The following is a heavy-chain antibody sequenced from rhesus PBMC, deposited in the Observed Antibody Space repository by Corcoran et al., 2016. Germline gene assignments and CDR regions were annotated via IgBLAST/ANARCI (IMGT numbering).Heavy chain of an antibody. CDR1: GYTFTDYY. V-gene: IGHV1-111*02. CDR2: LDPEAGEA. Sequence: EVQLVQSGAEVKKPGASVKISCKASGYTFTDYYLHWVRQAPGKGLEWRGRLDPEAGEAIPAKEVRDRVTIPADTSTATAYMELSSLRSEDTAVYYWATALGAAAAFDYWGQGVLVTVSS. D-gene: IGHD6-31*01. CDR3: ATALGAAAAFDY. J-gene: IGHJ4*01.